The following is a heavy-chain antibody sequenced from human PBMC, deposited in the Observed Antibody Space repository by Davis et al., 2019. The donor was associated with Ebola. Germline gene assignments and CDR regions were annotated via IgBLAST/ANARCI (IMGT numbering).Heavy chain of an antibody. CDR1: GFTFDDYA. J-gene: IGHJ4*02. D-gene: IGHD3-3*01. Sequence: SLKIPCAASGFTFDDYAMHWVRQAPGKGLEWVSGISWNSGSIGYADSVKGRFTISRDNAKNSLYLQMNSLRAEDTALYYCAKAFWSGYHFDYWGQGTLVTVSS. V-gene: IGHV3-9*01. CDR3: AKAFWSGYHFDY. CDR2: ISWNSGSI.